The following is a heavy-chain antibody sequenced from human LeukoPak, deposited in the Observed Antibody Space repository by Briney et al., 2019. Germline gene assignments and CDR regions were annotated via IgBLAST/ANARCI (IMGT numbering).Heavy chain of an antibody. Sequence: GGSLRLSCSASGFTFSTYSMHWVRRAPGKGLEYVSGISRYGTSTYYADSVKGRFTISRDNSKNTLYLQMSSLRTDDTAVYYCVKNPNELWSYFDYWGQGTLVTVSS. CDR1: GFTFSTYS. D-gene: IGHD5-18*01. J-gene: IGHJ4*02. CDR2: ISRYGTST. CDR3: VKNPNELWSYFDY. V-gene: IGHV3-64D*06.